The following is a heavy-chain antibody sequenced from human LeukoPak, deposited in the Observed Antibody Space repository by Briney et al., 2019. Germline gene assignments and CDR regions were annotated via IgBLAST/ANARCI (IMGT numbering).Heavy chain of an antibody. J-gene: IGHJ6*02. Sequence: TGGSLRLSCAASGFTFSSDGMHWVRQAPGKGLEWVAVISYDGSNKYYADSVKGRFTISRDNSKNTLYLQMNSLRAEDTAVYYCAKDNQDIVVVPAADTAHYYYGMDVWGQGTTVTVSS. CDR3: AKDNQDIVVVPAADTAHYYYGMDV. CDR2: ISYDGSNK. D-gene: IGHD2-2*01. V-gene: IGHV3-30*18. CDR1: GFTFSSDG.